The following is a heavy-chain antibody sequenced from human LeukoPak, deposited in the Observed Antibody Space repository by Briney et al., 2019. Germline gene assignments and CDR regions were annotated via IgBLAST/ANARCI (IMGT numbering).Heavy chain of an antibody. D-gene: IGHD4-17*01. J-gene: IGHJ6*03. CDR2: IKQDGSEK. Sequence: GGSLRLSCAASGFTFSSYWMSWVRQAPGKGLEWVANIKQDGSEKYYVDSVKGRFTISRDNAKNSLYLQMNSLRAEDTAVYYCARQVGDSGWYYYYYMDVWGKGTTVTISS. CDR3: ARQVGDSGWYYYYYMDV. V-gene: IGHV3-7*01. CDR1: GFTFSSYW.